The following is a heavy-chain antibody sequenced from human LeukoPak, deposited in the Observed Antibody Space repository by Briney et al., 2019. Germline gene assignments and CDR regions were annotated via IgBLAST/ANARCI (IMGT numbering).Heavy chain of an antibody. V-gene: IGHV3-7*01. J-gene: IGHJ4*02. CDR1: GFTFSSYW. CDR3: ATGPGYSSSW. Sequence: PGGSLRLSCAAFGFTFSSYWMSWVRQAPGKGLEWVANIKQDGSEKYYVDSVKGRFTISRDNAKNSRYLQMNSLRAEDTAVYYCATGPGYSSSWWGQGTLVTVSS. CDR2: IKQDGSEK. D-gene: IGHD6-13*01.